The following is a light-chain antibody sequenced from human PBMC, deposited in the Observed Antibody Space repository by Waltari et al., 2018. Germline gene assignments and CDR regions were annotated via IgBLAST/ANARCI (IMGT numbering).Light chain of an antibody. V-gene: IGKV1-39*01. J-gene: IGKJ2*01. Sequence: DIQMTQSPSSLSASVGDRVTITCRASQRIGVYLNWYRHKPGQAPTLLIFGASNLQGGVPSRFTGGGSGTEFTLTFMSLQPEDFATYYCQQSHGTPYTFGQGTKVE. CDR1: QRIGVY. CDR2: GAS. CDR3: QQSHGTPYT.